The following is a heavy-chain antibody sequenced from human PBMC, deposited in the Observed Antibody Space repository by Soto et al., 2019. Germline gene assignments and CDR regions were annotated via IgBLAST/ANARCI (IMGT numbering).Heavy chain of an antibody. V-gene: IGHV5-51*01. CDR2: IYPGDSDT. CDR3: SSHTNSWYYFDH. J-gene: IGHJ4*02. D-gene: IGHD2-2*01. CDR1: RYSFTDYW. Sequence: EVQLVQSGEEVKKPGESLKISCKAFRYSFTDYWIGWVRQMTGKGLEWMGFIYPGDSDTRYSPSFQGQVTISADKSISTAYLQWSSLKASDSAIYFCSSHTNSWYYFDHWGQGTVVTVSS.